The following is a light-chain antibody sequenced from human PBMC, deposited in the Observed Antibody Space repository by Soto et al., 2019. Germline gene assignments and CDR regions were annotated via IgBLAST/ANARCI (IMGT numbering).Light chain of an antibody. V-gene: IGKV1-27*01. CDR1: QGISNY. Sequence: DLQMTQSPSSLSASVGDRVTISCRASQGISNYLAWYQQKPGKVPKLLIYAASTLQLGVPSRFTGSGSATDFSLTITSLQPEDAATYYCQKYNSAPWTFGQGTKVEIK. J-gene: IGKJ1*01. CDR2: AAS. CDR3: QKYNSAPWT.